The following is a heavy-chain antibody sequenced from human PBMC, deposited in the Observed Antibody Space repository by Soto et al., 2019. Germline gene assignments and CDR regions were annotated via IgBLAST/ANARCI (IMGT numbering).Heavy chain of an antibody. Sequence: AAVKVSCKASGYTFTSYGISWVRQAPGQGLEWMGWISAYNGNTNYAQKLQGRVTMTTDTSTSTAYMELRSLRSDDTAVYYCAREIRFLEWSPQYYMDVWGKGTTVTVSS. CDR1: GYTFTSYG. D-gene: IGHD3-3*01. CDR3: AREIRFLEWSPQYYMDV. J-gene: IGHJ6*03. CDR2: ISAYNGNT. V-gene: IGHV1-18*01.